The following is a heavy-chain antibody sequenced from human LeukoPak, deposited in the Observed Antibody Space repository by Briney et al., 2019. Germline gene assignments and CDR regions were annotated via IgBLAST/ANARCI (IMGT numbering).Heavy chain of an antibody. CDR2: ISYDGSNK. D-gene: IGHD2-21*02. CDR3: AKETDGVDAFDI. V-gene: IGHV3-30*18. CDR1: GFTFSRYG. Sequence: GGSLRLSCAASGFTFSRYGIHWVRQAPGKGLEWVAVISYDGSNKYYADSVKGRFTISRDNSKNTLYLQMNSLRAEDTAVYYCAKETDGVDAFDIWGQGTMVTVSS. J-gene: IGHJ3*02.